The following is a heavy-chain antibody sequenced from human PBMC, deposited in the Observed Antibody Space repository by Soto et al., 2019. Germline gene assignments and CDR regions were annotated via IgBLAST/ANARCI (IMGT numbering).Heavy chain of an antibody. CDR1: GASMNSYH. J-gene: IGHJ5*02. D-gene: IGHD6-13*01. CDR2: IYSSGST. CDR3: ARDQGVAAAGITWFDP. V-gene: IGHV4-4*07. Sequence: SETLSLTCTVSGASMNSYHWSWIRQPAGKGLEWIGHIYSSGSTNYNPSLKSRVTMSVDTSKNQFSLRLMSLTAADTAVYYCARDQGVAAAGITWFDPWGQGSLVTVSS.